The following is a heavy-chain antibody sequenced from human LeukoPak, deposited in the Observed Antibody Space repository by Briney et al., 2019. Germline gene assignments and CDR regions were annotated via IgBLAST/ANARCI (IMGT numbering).Heavy chain of an antibody. D-gene: IGHD1-26*01. CDR2: ISGSGGST. CDR3: AKGDRSGSYPYFDY. V-gene: IGHV3-23*01. CDR1: GFTFSSYA. Sequence: GSLRLSCAASGFTFSSYAMSWVRQAPGKGPEWVSAISGSGGSTYYADSVKGRFTISRDNSKNTLYLQMNSLRAEDTAVYYCAKGDRSGSYPYFDYWGQGTLVTVSS. J-gene: IGHJ4*02.